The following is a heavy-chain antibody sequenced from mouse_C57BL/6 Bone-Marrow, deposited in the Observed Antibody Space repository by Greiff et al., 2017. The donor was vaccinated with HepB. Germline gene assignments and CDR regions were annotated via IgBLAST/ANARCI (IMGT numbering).Heavy chain of an antibody. D-gene: IGHD2-5*01. J-gene: IGHJ4*01. V-gene: IGHV5-6*01. Sequence: EVQGVESGGDLVKPGGSLKLSCAASGFTFSSYGMSWVRQTPDKRLEWVATISSGGSYTYYPDSVKGRFTISRDNAKNTLYLQMSSLKSEDTAMYYCARPGYSNYAMDYWGQGTSVTVSS. CDR3: ARPGYSNYAMDY. CDR2: ISSGGSYT. CDR1: GFTFSSYG.